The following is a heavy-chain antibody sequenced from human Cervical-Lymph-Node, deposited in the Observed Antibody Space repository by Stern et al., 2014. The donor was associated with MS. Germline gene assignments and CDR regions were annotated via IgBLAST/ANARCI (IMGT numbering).Heavy chain of an antibody. J-gene: IGHJ4*02. V-gene: IGHV5-51*01. CDR2: IYPGDSDT. CDR1: GYSFSDYW. Sequence: MQLVQSGAEVKKPGESLKISCEGSGYSFSDYWIGWVRQMPGKGLEWMGIIYPGDSDTRYRPSFQGQVTISVDKSISTAYLQWNSLKASDTAMYYCARHSRLGGGTDFFDNWGQGTLVTVSS. D-gene: IGHD1-26*01. CDR3: ARHSRLGGGTDFFDN.